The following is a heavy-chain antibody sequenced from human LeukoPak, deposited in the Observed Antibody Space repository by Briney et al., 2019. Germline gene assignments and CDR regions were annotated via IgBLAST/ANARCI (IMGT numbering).Heavy chain of an antibody. J-gene: IGHJ4*02. CDR1: GFTFSNYW. CDR2: IKQDGSEK. V-gene: IGHV3-7*01. D-gene: IGHD7-27*01. CDR3: ARDVNWGFDY. Sequence: GGSLRLSCAASGFTFSNYWLTWVRQAPGQGLEWVANIKQDGSEKHYVDSVKGRFTISRDNAKNSLYLQMNGLRAEDTAFYYCARDVNWGFDYWGQGALVTVSS.